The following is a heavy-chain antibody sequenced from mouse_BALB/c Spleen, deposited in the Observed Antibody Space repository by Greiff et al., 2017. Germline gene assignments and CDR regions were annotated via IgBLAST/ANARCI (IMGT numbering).Heavy chain of an antibody. D-gene: IGHD2-2*01. J-gene: IGHJ4*01. CDR1: GFAFSSYD. V-gene: IGHV5-12-1*01. Sequence: EVKLVESGGGLVKPGGSLKLSCAASGFAFSSYDMSWVRQTPEKRLEWVAYISSGGGSTYYPDTVKGRFTISRDNAKNTLYLQMSSLKSEDTAMYYCARHGGLRPYMDYWGQGTSVTVSS. CDR2: ISSGGGST. CDR3: ARHGGLRPYMDY.